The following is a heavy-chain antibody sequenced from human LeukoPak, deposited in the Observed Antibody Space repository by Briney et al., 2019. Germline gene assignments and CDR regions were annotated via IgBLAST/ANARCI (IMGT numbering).Heavy chain of an antibody. CDR2: IYYSGST. Sequence: GSLRLSCAASGFTFSSYSMNWVRQPAGKGLEWIGGIYYSGSTYYNPSLKSRVTISVDTSKNQFSLKLSSVTAADTAVYFYARDRFGGHPFDLWGRGTLVTVSS. CDR3: ARDRFGGHPFDL. CDR1: GFTFSSYS. D-gene: IGHD4-23*01. V-gene: IGHV4-39*07. J-gene: IGHJ2*01.